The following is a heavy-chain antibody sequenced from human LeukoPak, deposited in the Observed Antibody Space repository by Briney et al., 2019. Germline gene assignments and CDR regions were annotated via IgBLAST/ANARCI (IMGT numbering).Heavy chain of an antibody. V-gene: IGHV3-23*01. Sequence: PGGSLRLSCAASGFTFSSYAMSWVHQAPGKGLEWVSAISGSGGSTYYADSVKGRFTISRDNSKNTLYLQMNSLRAEDTAVYYCAKDHGYYGSGSYYDYWGQGTLVTVSS. CDR3: AKDHGYYGSGSYYDY. CDR1: GFTFSSYA. CDR2: ISGSGGST. D-gene: IGHD3-10*01. J-gene: IGHJ4*02.